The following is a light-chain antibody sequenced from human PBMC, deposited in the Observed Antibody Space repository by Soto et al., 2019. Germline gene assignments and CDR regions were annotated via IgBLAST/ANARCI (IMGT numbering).Light chain of an antibody. CDR3: QQYNTWPPLT. CDR1: QSLSSD. CDR2: AAS. J-gene: IGKJ4*01. Sequence: EIVMTQSPATLSVSPGERATLSCRASQSLSSDLAWYQQKPGQAPRLLIYAASTRAPGIPARFSGSGSGTEFTLTISSLQSEDFAVYFCQQYNTWPPLTFGGGTNVEIK. V-gene: IGKV3-15*01.